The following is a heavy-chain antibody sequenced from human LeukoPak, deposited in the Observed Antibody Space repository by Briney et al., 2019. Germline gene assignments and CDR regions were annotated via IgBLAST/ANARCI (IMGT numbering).Heavy chain of an antibody. V-gene: IGHV3-21*01. D-gene: IGHD5-18*01. J-gene: IGHJ6*02. CDR2: ISSSSSYI. Sequence: PGGSLRLSCEASGFTFTTYPMSWVRQAPGKGLEWVSSISSSSSYIYYADSVKGRFTISRDNAKNSLYLQMNSLRAEDTAVYYCARDIYSYGLTPYYYYGMDVWGQGTTVTVSS. CDR1: GFTFTTYP. CDR3: ARDIYSYGLTPYYYYGMDV.